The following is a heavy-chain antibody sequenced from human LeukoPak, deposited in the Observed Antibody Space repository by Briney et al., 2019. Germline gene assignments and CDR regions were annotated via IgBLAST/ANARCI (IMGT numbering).Heavy chain of an antibody. CDR1: GFTFNNYA. CDR3: ARDYGDYPYYYYGMDV. V-gene: IGHV3-23*01. Sequence: TGGSLRLSCAASGFTFNNYAMSWVRQAPGKGLEWVSGISGSGGSTYYADSVKGRFTISRDNSKNTLYLQMNSLRAEDTAVYYCARDYGDYPYYYYGMDVWGQGTTVTVSS. J-gene: IGHJ6*02. D-gene: IGHD4-17*01. CDR2: ISGSGGST.